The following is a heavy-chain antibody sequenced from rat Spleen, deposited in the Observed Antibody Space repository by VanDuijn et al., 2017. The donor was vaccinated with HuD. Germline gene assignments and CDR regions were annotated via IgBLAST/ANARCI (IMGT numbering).Heavy chain of an antibody. CDR2: ITNTGGST. Sequence: EVQLVESGGGLVQPGRSLKLSCVGSGFTFNNYWMTWIRQAPGKGLEWVASITNTGGSTYYPDSVKGRFTISRHNAKNTLYLQMDSLRSEDTATYYCARHFSPADYYSSFPVLYWGQGTLVTVSS. D-gene: IGHD1-2*01. CDR3: ARHFSPADYYSSFPVLY. CDR1: GFTFNNYW. J-gene: IGHJ3*01. V-gene: IGHV5-31*01.